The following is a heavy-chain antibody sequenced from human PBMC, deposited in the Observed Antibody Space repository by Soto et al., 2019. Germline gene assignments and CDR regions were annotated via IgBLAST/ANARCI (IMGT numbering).Heavy chain of an antibody. CDR3: ARHGGGVGARPLDY. D-gene: IGHD1-26*01. J-gene: IGHJ4*02. CDR1: GFSLSNARMG. V-gene: IGHV2-26*01. Sequence: QVTLKESGPVLVKPTEPLTLTCTVSGFSLSNARMGVSWIRQPPGKALEWLAHIFSNDEKSYSTSLKSRLTISKDTSKSQVVLTMTNMDPVDTATYYCARHGGGVGARPLDYWGQGTLVTVSS. CDR2: IFSNDEK.